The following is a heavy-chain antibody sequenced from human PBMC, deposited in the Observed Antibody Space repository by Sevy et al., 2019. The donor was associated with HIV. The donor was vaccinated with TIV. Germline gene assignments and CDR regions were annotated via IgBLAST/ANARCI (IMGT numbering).Heavy chain of an antibody. CDR3: ARWGGESIDRFDV. V-gene: IGHV1-8*01. Sequence: ASVMVSCRATEYPFTTYSIDWFGQVAGGGCEWRGWVRRVSGETADAPSFQGRVTFTRDTSISTAYMELISLTSDDTAIYYCARWGGESIDRFDVWGRGTMVTVSS. D-gene: IGHD7-27*01. CDR1: EYPFTTYS. CDR2: VRRVSGET. J-gene: IGHJ3*01.